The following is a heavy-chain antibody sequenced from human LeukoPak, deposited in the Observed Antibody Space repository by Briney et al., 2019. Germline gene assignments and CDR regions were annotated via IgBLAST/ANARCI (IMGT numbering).Heavy chain of an antibody. CDR3: ARGVYIAAAQYGY. J-gene: IGHJ4*02. D-gene: IGHD6-13*01. CDR1: GGSISSYY. CDR2: IYYSGTT. V-gene: IGHV4-59*01. Sequence: SETLSLTCTVSGGSISSYYWSWIRQPPGKGLEWIGYIYYSGTTNYNPSLKSRVTISVDTSKNQFSLKLSSVTAADTAVYYCARGVYIAAAQYGYWGRGTLVTVSS.